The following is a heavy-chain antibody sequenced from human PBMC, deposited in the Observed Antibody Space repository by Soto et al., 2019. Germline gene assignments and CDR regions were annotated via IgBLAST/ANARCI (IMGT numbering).Heavy chain of an antibody. CDR2: IIPIIGAT. CDR3: ARYWSAGTLYGAFDI. Sequence: QVQLVQSGSEVKKPGSSVKVSCKASGGTFSDFTLSWLRQAPGRGLEWMGGIIPIIGATNNAQKLKGKLTITADKSTGTVYMKLNSLRSDYTAVYYCARYWSAGTLYGAFDIWGQGTEFTFSP. CDR1: GGTFSDFT. J-gene: IGHJ3*02. V-gene: IGHV1-69*06. D-gene: IGHD2-15*01.